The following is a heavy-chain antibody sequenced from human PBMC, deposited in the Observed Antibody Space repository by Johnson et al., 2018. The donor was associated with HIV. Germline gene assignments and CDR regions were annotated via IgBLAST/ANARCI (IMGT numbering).Heavy chain of an antibody. CDR3: AKDPGRRDPHAFDI. D-gene: IGHD2-15*01. CDR1: GFTFSSYA. J-gene: IGHJ3*02. V-gene: IGHV3-30-3*01. CDR2: ISYAGSNK. Sequence: QVQLVESGGGVVQPGRSLRLSCAAAGFTFSSYAMHWVRQAPGKGLEWVAVISYAGSNKYYADSVKGRFTISRDNSKNTLYLQMNSLRAEDTAVYYCAKDPGRRDPHAFDIWGQGTMVTVYS.